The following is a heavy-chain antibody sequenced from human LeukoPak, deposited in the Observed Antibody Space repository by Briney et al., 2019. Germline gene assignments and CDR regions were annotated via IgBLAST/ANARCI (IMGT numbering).Heavy chain of an antibody. D-gene: IGHD1-26*01. CDR1: GYIFTTFY. CDR3: AREVGISGHFDY. J-gene: IGHJ4*02. CDR2: INPSGGNT. Sequence: GASVKVSCKASGYIFTTFYMHWVRQAPGQGLEWMGIINPSGGNTGYAQKFQGRVTMTRDTSTSTVYMELSSLKSEDTAVYYCAREVGISGHFDYWGRGTPVTVSS. V-gene: IGHV1-46*01.